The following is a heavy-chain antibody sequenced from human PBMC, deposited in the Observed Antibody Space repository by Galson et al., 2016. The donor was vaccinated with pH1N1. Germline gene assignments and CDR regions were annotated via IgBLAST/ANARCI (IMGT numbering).Heavy chain of an antibody. J-gene: IGHJ3*02. D-gene: IGHD3-10*01. CDR1: GGPFKTYT. CDR2: IIPMFGTT. V-gene: IGHV1-69*13. Sequence: SVKVSCKVSGGPFKTYTFSWVRQAPGQGLEWMARIIPMFGTTKYAQNFQDRVTITADESTGTVYMELNSLTSEDTAVYYCARDVRTYYISWTDAFDIRGQGTMVTVSS. CDR3: ARDVRTYYISWTDAFDI.